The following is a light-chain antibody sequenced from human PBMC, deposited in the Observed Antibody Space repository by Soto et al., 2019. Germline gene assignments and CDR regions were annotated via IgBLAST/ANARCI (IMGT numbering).Light chain of an antibody. CDR2: DDT. CDR3: GSWDSSLSAYV. J-gene: IGLJ1*01. Sequence: QSVLTQPPSVSAAPGQKVTISCSGTSSNIGNNFVSWYQHFPGKAPKLLIFDDTKRPSGIPDRFSGSKSGTSATLGITGFQTGDEADYYCGSWDSSLSAYVFGTGTKVTVL. V-gene: IGLV1-51*01. CDR1: SSNIGNNF.